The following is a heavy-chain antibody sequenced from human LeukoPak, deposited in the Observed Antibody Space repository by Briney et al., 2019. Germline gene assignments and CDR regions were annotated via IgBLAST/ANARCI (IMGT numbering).Heavy chain of an antibody. J-gene: IGHJ4*02. CDR3: ARGRYTDGLSY. Sequence: GGSLRLSCVASGFTFGKYWMTWVRQAPGKGLEWVAIIKPDGSEKYYVDSVKGRFTISRDNAENSLFLQMNGLRPEDTAVFYCARGRYTDGLSYWGQGTLVTVSS. D-gene: IGHD3-9*01. V-gene: IGHV3-7*03. CDR2: IKPDGSEK. CDR1: GFTFGKYW.